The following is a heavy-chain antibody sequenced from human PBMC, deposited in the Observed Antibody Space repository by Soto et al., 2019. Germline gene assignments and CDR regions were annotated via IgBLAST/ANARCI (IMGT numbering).Heavy chain of an antibody. V-gene: IGHV4-4*07. CDR3: ARDDKGVSAALLY. D-gene: IGHD2-2*01. J-gene: IGHJ4*02. CDR1: GDSVSGYY. CDR2: MYTSGIT. Sequence: SETLSLTCTVSGDSVSGYYWYWIRQPAGKGLEWIGRMYTSGITNYSPSLKSRVTMSVDTSKNQFSLKLTSVTAADTAVYYCARDDKGVSAALLYWGQGTLVTVSS.